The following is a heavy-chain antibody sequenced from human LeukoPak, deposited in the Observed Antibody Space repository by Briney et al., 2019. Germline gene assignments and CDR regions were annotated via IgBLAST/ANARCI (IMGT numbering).Heavy chain of an antibody. Sequence: SVKVSCKASGGTFSSYAISWVRQAPGQGLEWMGGIIPIFGTANYAQKFQGRVTITADESTSTAYMELSSLRSEDTAVYYCARVKHYYGSGSYYLPFGYWGQGTLVTVSS. V-gene: IGHV1-69*13. CDR1: GGTFSSYA. CDR3: ARVKHYYGSGSYYLPFGY. D-gene: IGHD3-10*01. CDR2: IIPIFGTA. J-gene: IGHJ4*02.